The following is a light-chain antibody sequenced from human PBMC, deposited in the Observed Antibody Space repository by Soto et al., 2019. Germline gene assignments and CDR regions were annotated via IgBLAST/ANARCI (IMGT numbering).Light chain of an antibody. Sequence: QSALTQPASVSGSPGQSITISCTGTSTDVGGYPYVSWYQQQPGEAPEPRIYDVTTRPSGVSNRFYGSKSGNTASLTISGLQAEDEADYYCSSYTRTNTLVFGGGTKLTVL. CDR2: DVT. J-gene: IGLJ2*01. V-gene: IGLV2-14*01. CDR3: SSYTRTNTLV. CDR1: STDVGGYPY.